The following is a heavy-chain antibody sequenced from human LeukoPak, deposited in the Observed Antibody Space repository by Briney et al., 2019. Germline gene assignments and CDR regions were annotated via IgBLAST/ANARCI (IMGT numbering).Heavy chain of an antibody. J-gene: IGHJ4*02. V-gene: IGHV1-18*04. Sequence: GASVKVSCKASGYTFTSYYMHWVRQAPGQGLEWMGWISAYNDNRNYAQKLQGRVTMTTDTSTSTAYMELRSLRSGDTAVYYCARDRDGYPNRFDYWGQGTLVTVSS. CDR3: ARDRDGYPNRFDY. CDR2: ISAYNDNR. CDR1: GYTFTSYY. D-gene: IGHD5-24*01.